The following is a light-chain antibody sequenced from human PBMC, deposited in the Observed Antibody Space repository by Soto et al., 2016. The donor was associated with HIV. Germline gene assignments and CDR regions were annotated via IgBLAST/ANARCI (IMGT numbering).Light chain of an antibody. Sequence: SSELTQDPAVSVALGQTVRITCQGDSLRSYYASWYQQKPGQAPVLVIYGKNNRPSGIPDRFSGSSSGNTASLTITPAQAEDEADYYCNSRDSSGNHHYVFGTGTKVTVL. V-gene: IGLV3-19*01. CDR2: GKN. CDR1: SLRSYY. J-gene: IGLJ1*01. CDR3: NSRDSSGNHHYV.